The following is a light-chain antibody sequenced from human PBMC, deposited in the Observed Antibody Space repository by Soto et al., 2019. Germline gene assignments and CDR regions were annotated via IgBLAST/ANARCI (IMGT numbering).Light chain of an antibody. J-gene: IGKJ1*01. CDR2: KVS. CDR1: QSFVYSDGNTY. V-gene: IGKV2-30*01. Sequence: DVVMTQSPLSLPVTLGQPASISCRSSQSFVYSDGNTYLNWFQQRPGQSPRRLIYKVSNRDSGVPDRFSGSESGTDFTLKISRVEAEDVGVYYCMQGTHWPPTFGQGTKVEIK. CDR3: MQGTHWPPT.